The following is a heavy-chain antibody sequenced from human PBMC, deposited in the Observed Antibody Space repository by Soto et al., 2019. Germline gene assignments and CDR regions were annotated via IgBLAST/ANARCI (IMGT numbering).Heavy chain of an antibody. CDR1: GFTFSSFV. CDR2: VSPGGDVS. J-gene: IGHJ3*01. D-gene: IGHD1-20*01. Sequence: GGSLRLSCAASGFTFSSFVMNWVRQAPGKGLEGVSTVSPGGDVSHYTDSVKGRFTISSDNSSRTLHLQMDSLRAEDAAVYFCVRIAITAATTWGAFHXWGQVTLVTVS. CDR3: VRIAITAATTWGAFHX. V-gene: IGHV3-23*01.